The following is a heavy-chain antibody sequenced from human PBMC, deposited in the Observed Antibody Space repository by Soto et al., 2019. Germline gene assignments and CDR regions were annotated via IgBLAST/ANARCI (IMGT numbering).Heavy chain of an antibody. D-gene: IGHD1-26*01. Sequence: PGGSLRLSCSTSGFTFGGYGVSWFRQAPGKGLEWIGFIRSKAYSRTAEYAASVRGRFIISRDDSEGIAYLQMNSLQNEDTGVYYCARDRNGWETRATYYDYWGPGTQVTVYS. CDR3: ARDRNGWETRATYYDY. CDR2: IRSKAYSRTA. J-gene: IGHJ4*02. V-gene: IGHV3-49*03. CDR1: GFTFGGYG.